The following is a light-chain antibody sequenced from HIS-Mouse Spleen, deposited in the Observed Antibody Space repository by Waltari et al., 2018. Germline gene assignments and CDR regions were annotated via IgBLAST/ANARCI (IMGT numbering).Light chain of an antibody. Sequence: QSPLTQPPSPSGSPGQPGPISRTGTSTHVCGYNNAPWYQQHPGTAPKLMIYEVSKRPSGVPDRFSGSKSGNTASLTVSGLQAEDEADYYCSSYAGSNNLGVFGTGTKVTVL. CDR1: STHVCGYNN. J-gene: IGLJ1*01. CDR3: SSYAGSNNLGV. V-gene: IGLV2-8*01. CDR2: EVS.